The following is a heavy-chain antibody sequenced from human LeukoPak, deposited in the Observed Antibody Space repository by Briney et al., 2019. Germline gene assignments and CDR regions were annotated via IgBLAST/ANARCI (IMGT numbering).Heavy chain of an antibody. CDR2: IYYSGST. V-gene: IGHV4-59*01. J-gene: IGHJ4*02. CDR1: GGSISSYY. Sequence: PSETLSLTCTVSGGSISSYYWSWIRQPPGKGLEWIWYIYYSGSTNYNPSLKSRVTISVDTSKNQFSLKLSSVTAADTAVYYCARDGRELPLSYFDYWGQGTLVTVSS. CDR3: ARDGRELPLSYFDY. D-gene: IGHD3-16*02.